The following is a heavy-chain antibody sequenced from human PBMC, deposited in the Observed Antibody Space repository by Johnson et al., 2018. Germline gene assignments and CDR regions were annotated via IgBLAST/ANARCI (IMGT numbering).Heavy chain of an antibody. J-gene: IGHJ6*03. CDR1: GFTFSSYW. Sequence: VQLQESGGGVVQPGRSLRLSCAASGFTFSSYWMSWVRQAPGKGLERVANIKQDGSEKYYVDSVKGRFTSSREKAENSMDLQMNSLRAEDTAVYYCARGRRWYRGINYYYYMDVWGKGTTVTVSS. CDR2: IKQDGSEK. CDR3: ARGRRWYRGINYYYYMDV. D-gene: IGHD6-13*01. V-gene: IGHV3-7*01.